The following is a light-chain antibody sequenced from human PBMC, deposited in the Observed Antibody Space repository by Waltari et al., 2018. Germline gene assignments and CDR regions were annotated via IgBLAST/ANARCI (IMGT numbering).Light chain of an antibody. CDR3: CSYASGSTII. CDR1: SNDVGSYNL. CDR2: EGS. J-gene: IGLJ2*01. Sequence: QSALTQPASVSGSPGQSITISCTGTSNDVGSYNLVSWYQRHPGKAPELLIYEGSKRRSGFSNRVSGSKAGNTASLTISGLQAEDEADYFCCSYASGSTIIVGGGTKLTVL. V-gene: IGLV2-23*01.